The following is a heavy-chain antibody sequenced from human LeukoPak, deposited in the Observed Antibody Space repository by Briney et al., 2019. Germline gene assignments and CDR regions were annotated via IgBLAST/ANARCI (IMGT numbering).Heavy chain of an antibody. J-gene: IGHJ4*02. D-gene: IGHD1-1*01. CDR1: GFTFSSYG. V-gene: IGHV3-30*02. Sequence: GGSLRLXCAASGFTFSSYGMHWVRRAPGKGLEWVAFIRYDGSNKYYADSVKGRFTISRDNSKNTRYLQMNSLRAEDTAVYYCASTRPYFDYWGQGTLVTVSS. CDR2: IRYDGSNK. CDR3: ASTRPYFDY.